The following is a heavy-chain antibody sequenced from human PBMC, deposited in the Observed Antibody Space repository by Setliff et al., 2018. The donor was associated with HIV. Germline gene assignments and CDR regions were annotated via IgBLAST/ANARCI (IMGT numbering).Heavy chain of an antibody. Sequence: GGSLRLSCEASGFTLRSYAMYWVRQAPGKGLEWVANINQDGSHKYYVDSVKGRFTISRDNAKNSLYLEMNSLRAEDTAVYYCATGFATSHWGQGTLVTVSS. D-gene: IGHD1-26*01. CDR1: GFTLRSYA. J-gene: IGHJ4*02. V-gene: IGHV3-7*01. CDR2: INQDGSHK. CDR3: ATGFATSH.